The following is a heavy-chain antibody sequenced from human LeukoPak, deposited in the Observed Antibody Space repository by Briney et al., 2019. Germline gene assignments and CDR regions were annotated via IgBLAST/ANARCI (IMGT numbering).Heavy chain of an antibody. CDR1: GYSISSGYY. CDR3: ARVYYSNSYDYWYFDL. J-gene: IGHJ2*01. CDR2: IFYSGST. V-gene: IGHV4-61*01. Sequence: TETLSLTCTVSGYSISSGYYWSWIRQPPGKGLEWIGYIFYSGSTNYNPSLKSRVTISVDTSKNQFSLKLSSVTAADTAVYYCARVYYSNSYDYWYFDLWGRGTLVTVSS. D-gene: IGHD6-13*01.